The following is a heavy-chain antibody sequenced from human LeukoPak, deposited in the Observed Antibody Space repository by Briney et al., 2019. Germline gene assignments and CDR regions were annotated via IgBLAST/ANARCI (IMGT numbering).Heavy chain of an antibody. CDR2: INHSGGT. CDR1: GGSFIGYD. Sequence: PSETLSLTCAVYGGSFIGYDWTWIRQPPGKGLGWIGEINHSGGTNYNPSLKSRVTISVDTSKNQFSLKLSSVTAADTAVYYCARSQSGYNYGYHFDSWGQGTLVTVSS. D-gene: IGHD5-18*01. V-gene: IGHV4-34*01. CDR3: ARSQSGYNYGYHFDS. J-gene: IGHJ4*02.